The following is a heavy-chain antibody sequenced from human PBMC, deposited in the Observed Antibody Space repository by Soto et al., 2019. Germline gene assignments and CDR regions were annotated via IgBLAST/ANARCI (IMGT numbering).Heavy chain of an antibody. D-gene: IGHD2-15*01. V-gene: IGHV4-30-2*01. CDR1: GGSIGNDDYS. J-gene: IGHJ4*02. Sequence: TLSLTCPVSGGSIGNDDYSWSWVRQPPGKGLEWIGYIYHSGTTYYNTSLTSRVTISVDGSNNQFSLKLTSMTAADTAVYYCATVIPATRYFAYWGQGILVTVYS. CDR2: IYHSGTT. CDR3: ATVIPATRYFAY.